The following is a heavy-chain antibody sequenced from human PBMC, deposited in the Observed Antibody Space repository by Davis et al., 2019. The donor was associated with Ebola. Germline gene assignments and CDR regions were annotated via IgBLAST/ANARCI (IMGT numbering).Heavy chain of an antibody. D-gene: IGHD6-19*01. J-gene: IGHJ4*02. CDR3: AKDPFGSGWYYFDY. Sequence: GGSLRLSCAASGFTFSSYAMSWVRQAPGKGLEWVSAIRGSGGSTYYADSVKGRFTISRDNSKNTLYLQMNSLRAEDTAVYYCAKDPFGSGWYYFDYWGQGTLVTVSS. CDR2: IRGSGGST. CDR1: GFTFSSYA. V-gene: IGHV3-23*01.